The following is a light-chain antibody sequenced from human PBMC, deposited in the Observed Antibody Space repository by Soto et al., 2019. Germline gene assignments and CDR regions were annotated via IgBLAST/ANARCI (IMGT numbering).Light chain of an antibody. CDR3: LQYDNHSWT. CDR1: RSISDW. Sequence: DIQMTQSPSTLSQSIGGRVTITCRASRSISDWVAWYQHKPGKAPKLLIFDASTLKSGVPSRFSGSGSGTEFTLTVSSLQPDDVATYYCLQYDNHSWTFGHGTKVDI. V-gene: IGKV1-5*01. J-gene: IGKJ1*01. CDR2: DAS.